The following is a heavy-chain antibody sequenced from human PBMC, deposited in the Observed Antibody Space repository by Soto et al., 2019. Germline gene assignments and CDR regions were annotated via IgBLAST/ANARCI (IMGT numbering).Heavy chain of an antibody. J-gene: IGHJ4*02. Sequence: ASVKVSCKASGYTSTSYYVHWVRQAPGQGLEWMGIIDPSGGSTTAAQKFQGRLTMTRDTPTSTVYMEMTSLRSADTAVYYCARGLLVGATEGYFDYWGQGTLVTVSS. V-gene: IGHV1-46*01. D-gene: IGHD1-26*01. CDR3: ARGLLVGATEGYFDY. CDR1: GYTSTSYY. CDR2: IDPSGGST.